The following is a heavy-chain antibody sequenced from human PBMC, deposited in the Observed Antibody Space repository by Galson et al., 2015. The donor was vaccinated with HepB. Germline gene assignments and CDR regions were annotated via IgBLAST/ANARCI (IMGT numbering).Heavy chain of an antibody. CDR2: IWYDGSNK. CDR1: GFTFSSYG. V-gene: IGHV3-33*08. CDR3: ARGYYDSSGYPDYFDY. J-gene: IGHJ4*02. D-gene: IGHD3-22*01. Sequence: SLRLSCAASGFTFSSYGMHWVRQAPGKGLEWVAVIWYDGSNKYYADSVKGRFTISRDNSKNTLYLQMNSLRAEDTAVYYCARGYYDSSGYPDYFDYWGQGTLVTVSS.